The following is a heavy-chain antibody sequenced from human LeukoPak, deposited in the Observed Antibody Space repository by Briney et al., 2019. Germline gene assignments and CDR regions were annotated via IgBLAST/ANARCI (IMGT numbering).Heavy chain of an antibody. D-gene: IGHD2-15*01. CDR2: IGYTSTPI. J-gene: IGHJ4*02. V-gene: IGHV3-48*02. CDR3: ASAGSDTQSWWFDY. Sequence: GGSLRLSCAASGFTFNVYSMVWVRQAPGKGLEWLSYIGYTSTPIYYADSVKGRFTVSRDDAKNSLYLQMSSLKDEDTAVYYCASAGSDTQSWWFDYWGQGALVTVSS. CDR1: GFTFNVYS.